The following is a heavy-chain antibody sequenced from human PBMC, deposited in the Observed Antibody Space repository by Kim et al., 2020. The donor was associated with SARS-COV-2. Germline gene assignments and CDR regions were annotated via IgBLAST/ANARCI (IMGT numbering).Heavy chain of an antibody. J-gene: IGHJ4*02. D-gene: IGHD4-17*01. Sequence: SETLSLTCAVYGGSFSGYYWSWIRQPPGKGLEWIGEINHSGSTNYNPSLKSRVTISVDTSKNQFSLKLSSVTAADTAVYYCAKGLRYFDYWGQGTLVTVS. V-gene: IGHV4-34*01. CDR2: INHSGST. CDR1: GGSFSGYY. CDR3: AKGLRYFDY.